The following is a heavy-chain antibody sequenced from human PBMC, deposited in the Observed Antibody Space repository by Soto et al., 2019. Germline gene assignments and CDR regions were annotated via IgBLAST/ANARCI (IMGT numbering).Heavy chain of an antibody. CDR2: ISGSGGST. CDR3: AKGLITIFGVVLPPDV. J-gene: IGHJ6*02. Sequence: VGSLRHSCAASGFTFISYAMRWVRQAPGKGLEWVSAISGSGGSTYYADSVKGRFTISRDNSKNTLYLQMNSLRAEDTAVYYCAKGLITIFGVVLPPDVWGQGTTVTVSS. V-gene: IGHV3-23*01. CDR1: GFTFISYA. D-gene: IGHD3-3*01.